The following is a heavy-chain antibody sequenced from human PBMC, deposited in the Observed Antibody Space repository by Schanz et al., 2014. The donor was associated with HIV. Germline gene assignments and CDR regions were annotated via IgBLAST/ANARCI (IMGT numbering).Heavy chain of an antibody. Sequence: QVQLVESGGDLVKPGGSLRLSCTASGFSFSDYHMSWIRQAPGKGLEWVSSLSGSGVSTFYAGSVKGRFAISRDKSKNTLYLQMNSLRVEDTAVYYCAKMARSVAANTNFDYWGQGTLVTVSS. D-gene: IGHD6-19*01. J-gene: IGHJ4*02. CDR2: LSGSGVST. CDR3: AKMARSVAANTNFDY. CDR1: GFSFSDYH. V-gene: IGHV3-11*01.